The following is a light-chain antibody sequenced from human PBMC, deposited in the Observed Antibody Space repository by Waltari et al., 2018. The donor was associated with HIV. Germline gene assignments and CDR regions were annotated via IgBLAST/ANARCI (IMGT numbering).Light chain of an antibody. CDR3: QAWDSSTVV. Sequence: SYKLTQPPSVSVSPGQTASITCSGDKLGDKYACWYQQKPGQSPVLVIYQDNKRPSGIPEGFSGSNSGNTATLTISGTQAMDEADYYCQAWDSSTVVFGGGTKLTVL. V-gene: IGLV3-1*01. J-gene: IGLJ2*01. CDR2: QDN. CDR1: KLGDKY.